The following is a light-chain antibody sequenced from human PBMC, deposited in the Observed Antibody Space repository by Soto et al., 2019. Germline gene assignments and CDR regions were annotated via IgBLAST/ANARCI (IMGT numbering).Light chain of an antibody. V-gene: IGKV2-28*01. Sequence: DIVMTQSPLSLPVTPGEPASISCRSSQSLLHSNGYNYLDWYLQKPGKAPKLLIYAASTLQTGVPSRFSGGGSGTDFALTISSLQPEDFATYYCQHLYSFPLSFGGGTKVDI. CDR2: AAS. CDR3: QHLYSFPLS. J-gene: IGKJ4*01. CDR1: QSLLHSNGYNY.